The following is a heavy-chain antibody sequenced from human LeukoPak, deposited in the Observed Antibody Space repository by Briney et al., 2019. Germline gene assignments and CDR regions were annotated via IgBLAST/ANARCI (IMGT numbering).Heavy chain of an antibody. CDR2: IKQDGSKK. Sequence: GGSLRLSCTASGFTFGDYALTWVRQAPGKGLEWVANIKQDGSKKSYVDSVKGRFTISRDNAKNSLYLQMNSLRAEDTAIYYCTRVGYIDEGIDYWGQGTLVTVSS. V-gene: IGHV3-7*04. J-gene: IGHJ4*02. CDR3: TRVGYIDEGIDY. CDR1: GFTFGDYA. D-gene: IGHD5-24*01.